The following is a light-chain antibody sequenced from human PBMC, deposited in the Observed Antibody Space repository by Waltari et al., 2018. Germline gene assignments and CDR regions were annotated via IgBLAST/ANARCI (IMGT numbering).Light chain of an antibody. CDR3: QTWGTGIWV. CDR2: VNSDGSH. V-gene: IGLV4-69*01. J-gene: IGLJ3*02. CDR1: SGHSSNV. Sequence: QLVLTQSPSASASLGASVKLTCTLSSGHSSNVVAWHQQQPEKGPRYLMKVNSDGSHTKGGGIPDRFSGSSSGAWRYLTIASLQSDDEADYYCQTWGTGIWVFGGGTRLTVL.